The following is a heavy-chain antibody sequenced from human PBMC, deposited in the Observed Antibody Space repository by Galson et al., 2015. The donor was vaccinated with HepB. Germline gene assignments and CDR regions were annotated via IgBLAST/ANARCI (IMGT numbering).Heavy chain of an antibody. D-gene: IGHD2-2*01. CDR1: GGSLSGLY. V-gene: IGHV4-34*01. J-gene: IGHJ4*02. CDR3: ARGRQGGAAI. CDR2: INPSGTT. Sequence: ETLSLTCAVYGGSLSGLYWSWIRQSPGKGLEWIGEINPSGTTNYSPSLKGRVNISPATSKSQFSLNLSSVTAADTAVYYCARGRQGGAAIWGQGTLVTVSS.